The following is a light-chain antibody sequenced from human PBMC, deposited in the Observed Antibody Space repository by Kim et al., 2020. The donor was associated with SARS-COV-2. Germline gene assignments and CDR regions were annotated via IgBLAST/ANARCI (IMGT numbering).Light chain of an antibody. J-gene: IGLJ2*01. V-gene: IGLV3-1*01. CDR3: QAWDSSTGGI. CDR1: KLGDKY. Sequence: VSPGQTASITCSGDKLGDKYVCWYQQKPGQCPVLAIYQDNKRPSGIPERFSGSNSGNTATLTITGTQSMDEAVYYCQAWDSSTGGIFGGGTQLTVL. CDR2: QDN.